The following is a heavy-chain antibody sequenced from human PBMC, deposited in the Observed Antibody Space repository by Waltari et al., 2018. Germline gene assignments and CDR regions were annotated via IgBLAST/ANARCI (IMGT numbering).Heavy chain of an antibody. J-gene: IGHJ4*02. CDR3: ASRPDSSGYYRDY. Sequence: QVHLQESGPGLVKPSQTLSLTCTVSGGSISSGSYYWSWIRQPAGKGLEWIGYIYTSGSTNYHPSLKSRVTISVDTSKNQFSLKLSSVTAADTAVYYCASRPDSSGYYRDYWGQGTLVTVSS. V-gene: IGHV4-61*09. CDR1: GGSISSGSYY. D-gene: IGHD3-22*01. CDR2: IYTSGST.